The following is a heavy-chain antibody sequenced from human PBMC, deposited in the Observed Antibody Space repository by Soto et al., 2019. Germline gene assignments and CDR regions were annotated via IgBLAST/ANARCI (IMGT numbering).Heavy chain of an antibody. V-gene: IGHV2-5*02. CDR2: IYGDDDK. J-gene: IGHJ4*02. Sequence: SGPTLMNPTQTLTLTCTFSGFSLSTSAVGVGWIRQAPGKALEWLTVIYGDDDKRSSPSLRSRLTINKDTSKSQVVLTMTNMDPVDTVTYYCAHRQRDSAGFFHYWGQGTLVTVSS. CDR1: GFSLSTSAVG. CDR3: AHRQRDSAGFFHY.